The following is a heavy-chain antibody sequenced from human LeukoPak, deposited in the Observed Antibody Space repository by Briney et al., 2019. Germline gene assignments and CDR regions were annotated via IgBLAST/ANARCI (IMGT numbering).Heavy chain of an antibody. V-gene: IGHV4-59*08. D-gene: IGHD6-13*01. Sequence: KPSETLSLTCTVSGGSISSYYWSWIRQPPGKGLEWIGYIYYSGSTNYNPSLKSRVTISVDTSKNQFSLKLSSVTAADTAVYYCARSDSSSWYPCFDPWGQGTLVTVSS. CDR3: ARSDSSSWYPCFDP. J-gene: IGHJ5*02. CDR2: IYYSGST. CDR1: GGSISSYY.